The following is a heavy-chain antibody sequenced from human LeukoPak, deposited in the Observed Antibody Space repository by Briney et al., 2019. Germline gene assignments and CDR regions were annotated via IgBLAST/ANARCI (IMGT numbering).Heavy chain of an antibody. Sequence: GGSLRLSCAASGFTFDDYTMHWVRQAPGKGLEWVSLISWDGGSTYYADSVKGRFTISRDNSKNSLYLQMNSLRSEDIDLYFCAKDHYYGLGSYSRWVYFDYWGQGTLVTVSS. J-gene: IGHJ4*02. CDR2: ISWDGGST. V-gene: IGHV3-43*01. CDR3: AKDHYYGLGSYSRWVYFDY. D-gene: IGHD3-10*01. CDR1: GFTFDDYT.